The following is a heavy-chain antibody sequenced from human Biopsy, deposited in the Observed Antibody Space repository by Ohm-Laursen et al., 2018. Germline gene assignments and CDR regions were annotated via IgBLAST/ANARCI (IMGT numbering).Heavy chain of an antibody. CDR3: ARVGSGWAPFDK. CDR2: IFKDGNT. CDR1: GYSISSDYR. D-gene: IGHD6-19*01. V-gene: IGHV4-38-2*01. Sequence: SQTLSLTCAVSGYSISSDYRWGWIRQAPGKTLEWLGNIFKDGNTHYNPSLRSRPIILIDTSKNQFSLMMTSVSGADTAVYFCARVGSGWAPFDKWGPGTLVTVSS. J-gene: IGHJ4*02.